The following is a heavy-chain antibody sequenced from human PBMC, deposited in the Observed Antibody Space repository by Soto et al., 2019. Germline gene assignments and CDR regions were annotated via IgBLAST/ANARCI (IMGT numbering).Heavy chain of an antibody. V-gene: IGHV1-2*02. CDR2: INPNSGGT. CDR1: GYTFTGYY. Sequence: ASVKVSCKASGYTFTGYYMHWVRQAPGQGLEWMGWINPNSGGTNYAQKFQGRVTMTRDTSISTAYMELSRLRSDDTAVYYCARDRDLYSSSWPNNWFDPWGQGTRVTVSS. D-gene: IGHD6-13*01. J-gene: IGHJ5*02. CDR3: ARDRDLYSSSWPNNWFDP.